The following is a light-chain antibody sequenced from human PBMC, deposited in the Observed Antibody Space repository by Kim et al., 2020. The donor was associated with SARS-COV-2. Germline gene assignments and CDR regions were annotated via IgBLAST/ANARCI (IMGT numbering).Light chain of an antibody. V-gene: IGLV2-8*01. Sequence: QSLTISCTGTSSDVGAYIYVSWYQHHPGKAPKLIIYEVIKRPSGVPDRFSGSKSGNTASLTVSGLQAEDEADYYCSSYAGSNTWVFGGGTQLTVL. CDR2: EVI. CDR1: SSDVGAYIY. CDR3: SSYAGSNTWV. J-gene: IGLJ3*02.